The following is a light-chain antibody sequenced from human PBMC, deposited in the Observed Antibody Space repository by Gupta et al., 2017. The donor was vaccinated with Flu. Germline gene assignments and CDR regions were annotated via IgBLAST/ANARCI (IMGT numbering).Light chain of an antibody. CDR2: DAS. V-gene: IGKV1-33*01. CDR3: QQYDNLPL. Sequence: DIQMTQSPSSLSASVGDRVTITCQASQDISNYLNWYQQKPGKAPKLLIYDASNWETGVPSRFSGSGSGTDFTFTIIRLQPEDIATYYWQQYDNLPLFGPGTKVDIK. J-gene: IGKJ3*01. CDR1: QDISNY.